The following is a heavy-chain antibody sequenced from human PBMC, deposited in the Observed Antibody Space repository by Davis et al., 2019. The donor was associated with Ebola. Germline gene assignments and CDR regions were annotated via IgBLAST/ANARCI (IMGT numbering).Heavy chain of an antibody. D-gene: IGHD3-22*01. J-gene: IGHJ6*04. Sequence: SETLSLTCTVSGGSISSYYWSWIRQPPGKGLEWIGYIYYSGSTNYNPSLKSRVTISVDTSKNQFSLKLSSVTAADTAVYYCARFHYYDSSGYYYYYGMDVWGKGTTVTVSS. CDR2: IYYSGST. CDR1: GGSISSYY. V-gene: IGHV4-59*08. CDR3: ARFHYYDSSGYYYYYGMDV.